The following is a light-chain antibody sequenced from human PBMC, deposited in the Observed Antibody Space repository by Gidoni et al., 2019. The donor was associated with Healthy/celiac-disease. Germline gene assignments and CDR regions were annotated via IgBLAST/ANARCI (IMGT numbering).Light chain of an antibody. Sequence: QSALTQPASASGFPGQSLTISCTGPSSDVGGYNYVCWYQQHPGKAPKLVIYEISDRPSGVSNRFSGSKSGNTASLTISGLQAEDEADYYCSSDTSSSTLRFGGGTKLTVL. J-gene: IGLJ3*02. CDR1: SSDVGGYNY. CDR2: EIS. CDR3: SSDTSSSTLR. V-gene: IGLV2-14*01.